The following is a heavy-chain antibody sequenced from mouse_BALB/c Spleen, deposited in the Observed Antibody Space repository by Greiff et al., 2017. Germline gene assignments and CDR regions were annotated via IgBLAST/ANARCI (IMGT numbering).Heavy chain of an antibody. CDR2: INPSTGYT. V-gene: IGHV1-7*01. J-gene: IGHJ3*01. CDR3: AREGDGFIAY. D-gene: IGHD2-3*01. Sequence: VQLKQSGAELAKPGASVKMSCKASGYTFTSYWMHWVKQRPGQGLEWIGYINPSTGYTEYNQKFKDKATLTADKSSSTAYMQLSSLTSEDSAVYYCAREGDGFIAYWGQGTLVTVSA. CDR1: GYTFTSYW.